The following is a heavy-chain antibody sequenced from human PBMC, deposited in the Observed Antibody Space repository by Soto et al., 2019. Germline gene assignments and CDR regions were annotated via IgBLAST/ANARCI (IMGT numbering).Heavy chain of an antibody. V-gene: IGHV3-9*01. CDR1: GFTFDDYA. CDR3: AKDTGIAPDPWIGLPKLYYYYYYGMDV. J-gene: IGHJ6*02. D-gene: IGHD2-21*01. CDR2: ISWNSGSI. Sequence: GGSLRLSCAASGFTFDDYAMHWVRQAPGKGLEWVSGISWNSGSIGYADSVKGRFTISRDNAKNSLYLQMNSLRAEDTALYYCAKDTGIAPDPWIGLPKLYYYYYYGMDVWGQGTTVTVSS.